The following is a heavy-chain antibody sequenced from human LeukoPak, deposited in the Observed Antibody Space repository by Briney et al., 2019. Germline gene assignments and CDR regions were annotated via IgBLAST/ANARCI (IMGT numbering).Heavy chain of an antibody. D-gene: IGHD2-2*01. CDR1: GYTFTSYG. Sequence: ASVTVSCKASGYTFTSYGISWVRQAPGQGLEWMGWISAYNGNTNYAQKLQGRVTMTTATSTSTAYMELRSLRSDDTAVYYCARSQDIVLVPAEYYMDVWGKGTTVTVSS. J-gene: IGHJ6*03. CDR2: ISAYNGNT. CDR3: ARSQDIVLVPAEYYMDV. V-gene: IGHV1-18*01.